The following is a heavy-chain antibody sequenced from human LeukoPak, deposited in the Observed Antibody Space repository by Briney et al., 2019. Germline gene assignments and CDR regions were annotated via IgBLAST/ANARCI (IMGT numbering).Heavy chain of an antibody. Sequence: GESLKISRQGSGSSFTSYWIGWVRQLPGKGLEWMGIIYPGDSDTRYSPSFQGQVTISADKSISTAYLQWSSLKASDTAMYYCASERMAGAFDIWGQGTMVTVSS. CDR3: ASERMAGAFDI. CDR1: GSSFTSYW. D-gene: IGHD2-8*01. J-gene: IGHJ3*02. V-gene: IGHV5-51*01. CDR2: IYPGDSDT.